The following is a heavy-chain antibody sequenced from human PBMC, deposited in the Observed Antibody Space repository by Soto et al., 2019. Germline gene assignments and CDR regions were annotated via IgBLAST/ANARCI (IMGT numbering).Heavy chain of an antibody. Sequence: SETLSLTCAVYGGSFSGYYWSWIRQPPGKGLEWIGEINHSGSTNYNPSLKSRVTISVDTSKNQFSLKLSSVTAADTAVYYCARDLGMATFDYWGQGXLVTVSS. D-gene: IGHD5-12*01. CDR3: ARDLGMATFDY. CDR2: INHSGST. J-gene: IGHJ4*02. CDR1: GGSFSGYY. V-gene: IGHV4-34*01.